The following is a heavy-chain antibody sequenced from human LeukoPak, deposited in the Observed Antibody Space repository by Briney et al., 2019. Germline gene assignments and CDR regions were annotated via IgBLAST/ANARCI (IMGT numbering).Heavy chain of an antibody. CDR3: APHLWFGDAFDI. CDR1: GYTLTEIS. D-gene: IGHD3-10*01. J-gene: IGHJ3*02. CDR2: FDPEDGET. Sequence: GASVKLSCKVSGYTLTEISMHWVRQAPGKGLEWMGGFDPEDGETIYAQKYPVRVTMTEYTSTATAFMELSNLRSEDTAVYYGAPHLWFGDAFDIWGQGTMVTVSS. V-gene: IGHV1-24*01.